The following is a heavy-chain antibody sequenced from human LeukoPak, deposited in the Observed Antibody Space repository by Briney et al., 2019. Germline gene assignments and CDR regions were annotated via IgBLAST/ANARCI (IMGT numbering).Heavy chain of an antibody. CDR3: AAGGRGYSYGLDY. J-gene: IGHJ4*02. CDR1: GFTFTSSA. CDR2: IVVGSGNT. V-gene: IGHV1-58*01. D-gene: IGHD5-18*01. Sequence: ASVKVSCKASGFTFTSSAVQWVRQARGQRLEWIGWIVVGSGNTNYAQKFQERVTITRDMSTSTAYMELGSLRSEDTAVYYCAAGGRGYSYGLDYWGQGTLVTVSS.